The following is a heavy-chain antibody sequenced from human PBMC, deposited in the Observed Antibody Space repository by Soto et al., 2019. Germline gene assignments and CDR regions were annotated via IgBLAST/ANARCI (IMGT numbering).Heavy chain of an antibody. CDR2: IYHSGST. CDR3: ARSSPFYNAFDI. D-gene: IGHD3-3*01. V-gene: IGHV4-30-2*01. J-gene: IGHJ3*02. CDR1: GGSISSGGYS. Sequence: SETLSLTCAVSGGSISSGGYSWSRIRQPPGKGLEWIGYIYHSGSTYYNPSLKSRVTISVDRSKNQFSLKLSSVTAADTAVYYCARSSPFYNAFDIWGQGTMVTVSS.